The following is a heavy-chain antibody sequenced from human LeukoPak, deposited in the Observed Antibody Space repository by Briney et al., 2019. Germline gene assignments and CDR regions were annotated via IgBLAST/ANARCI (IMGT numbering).Heavy chain of an antibody. Sequence: GRSLRLSCAASGFTFSSYAMHWVRQAPGKGLEWVAVISYDGSNKYYADSVKGRFTISRDNSKNTLYLQMNSLRAEDTAVYYCARDSGSWYENYYYMDVWGKGTTVTVSS. CDR1: GFTFSSYA. D-gene: IGHD6-13*01. V-gene: IGHV3-30*04. J-gene: IGHJ6*03. CDR2: ISYDGSNK. CDR3: ARDSGSWYENYYYMDV.